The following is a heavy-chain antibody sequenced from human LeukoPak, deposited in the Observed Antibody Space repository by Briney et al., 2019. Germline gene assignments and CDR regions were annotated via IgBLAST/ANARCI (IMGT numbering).Heavy chain of an antibody. D-gene: IGHD6-6*01. Sequence: GGSLRLSCAASGFTFSSYAMSWVRQAPGKGLEWVSAISGSGGGTYYADSVKGRFTISRDNSKNTLYLQVNSLRAEDTAVYYCARDLASSSSRLYYYYMDVWGKGTTVTVSS. CDR2: ISGSGGGT. V-gene: IGHV3-23*01. CDR3: ARDLASSSSRLYYYYMDV. J-gene: IGHJ6*03. CDR1: GFTFSSYA.